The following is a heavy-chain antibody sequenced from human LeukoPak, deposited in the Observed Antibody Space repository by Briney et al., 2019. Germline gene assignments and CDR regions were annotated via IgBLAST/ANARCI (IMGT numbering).Heavy chain of an antibody. V-gene: IGHV3-23*01. J-gene: IGHJ5*02. D-gene: IGHD2-15*01. CDR1: GFTFSSYA. Sequence: GGSLRLSCAASGFTFSSYAMSWVRQAPGKGLEWVSAISGSGGSTYYADSVKGRFTISRDNSKNTLYLQMNSLGAEDTAVYYCAKADLVVVAASWFDPWGQGTLVTVSS. CDR2: ISGSGGST. CDR3: AKADLVVVAASWFDP.